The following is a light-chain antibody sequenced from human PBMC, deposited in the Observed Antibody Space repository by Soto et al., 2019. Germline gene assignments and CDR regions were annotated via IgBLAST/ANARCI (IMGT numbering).Light chain of an antibody. Sequence: DIQMTQSPSSLSASVEDRVIITCRASQSISNHLNWYQQKPGKAPKLLIFAASSLESGVPSRFGGSGSGTELTLTIRSLKPDDFATYYCQQYNSYSLTVVGVTKV. CDR3: QQYNSYSLT. CDR1: QSISNH. CDR2: AAS. V-gene: IGKV1-17*01. J-gene: IGKJ4*01.